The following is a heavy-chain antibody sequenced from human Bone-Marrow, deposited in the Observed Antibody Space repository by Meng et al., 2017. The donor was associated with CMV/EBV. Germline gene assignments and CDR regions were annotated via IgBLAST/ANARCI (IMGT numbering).Heavy chain of an antibody. CDR3: ARGLGDSSSWYPTYYYYYYGMDV. Sequence: SETLSLTCTVSGGSISSYYWSWIRQPPGKGLEWIGYIYYSGSTNYNPSLKSRVTISVDTSKNQFSLKLSSVTAADTAVYYCARGLGDSSSWYPTYYYYYYGMDVWGQGTTVTVSS. CDR2: IYYSGST. V-gene: IGHV4-59*01. D-gene: IGHD6-13*01. CDR1: GGSISSYY. J-gene: IGHJ6*02.